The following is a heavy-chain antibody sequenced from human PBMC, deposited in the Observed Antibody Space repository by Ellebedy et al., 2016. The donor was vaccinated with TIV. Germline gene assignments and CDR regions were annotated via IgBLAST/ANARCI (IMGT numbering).Heavy chain of an antibody. Sequence: PGGSLRLSCAASGFTFSGYWMHWVRQPPGKGLVWVSRIATDGSSTTYADSVKGRFSISRDNAKNTLYLHMSSLRAEDTAVYYCARGDIVLMVYSIPGDYFDYWGQGTLVTVSS. CDR2: IATDGSST. CDR3: ARGDIVLMVYSIPGDYFDY. V-gene: IGHV3-74*01. CDR1: GFTFSGYW. J-gene: IGHJ4*02. D-gene: IGHD2-8*01.